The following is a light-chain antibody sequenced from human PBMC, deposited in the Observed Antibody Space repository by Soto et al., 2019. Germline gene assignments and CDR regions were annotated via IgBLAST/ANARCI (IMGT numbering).Light chain of an antibody. J-gene: IGKJ4*01. CDR2: SAS. CDR3: QQADSPPLT. V-gene: IGKV1-12*01. CDR1: ERIATW. Sequence: DIQMTQSPSSVSASVGDRVTITCRASERIATWLAWYQQQPGKAPKLLIYSASTLQTGVPSRFSGSGSGTDFTLTISSLQPDDFATYYCQQADSPPLTFGGGTKVEIK.